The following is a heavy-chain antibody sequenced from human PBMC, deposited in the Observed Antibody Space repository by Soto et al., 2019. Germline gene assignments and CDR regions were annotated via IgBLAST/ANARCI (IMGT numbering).Heavy chain of an antibody. Sequence: GAPLRLSCAASAFTFSRYSMNWVRQAPGKGLEWVSSISSSRSSIYYADSVMGRFTISRDNAKNSLYLQMNSLRSEDTAVYYCARDKVTRNCSSTSCYSSYYGMDVWCQGTTVTVS. V-gene: IGHV3-21*01. CDR3: ARDKVTRNCSSTSCYSSYYGMDV. D-gene: IGHD2-2*01. CDR1: AFTFSRYS. CDR2: ISSSRSSI. J-gene: IGHJ6*02.